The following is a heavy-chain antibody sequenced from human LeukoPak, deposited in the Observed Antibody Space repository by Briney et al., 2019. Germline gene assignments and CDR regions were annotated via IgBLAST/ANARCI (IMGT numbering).Heavy chain of an antibody. CDR3: ARVVVTAYFDY. V-gene: IGHV4-34*01. D-gene: IGHD2-21*02. CDR1: GGSISSYY. Sequence: SEILSLTCTVSGGSISSYYWSWIRQPPGKGLEWIGEINHSGSTNYNPSLKSRVTISVDTSKNQFSLKLSSVTAADTAVYYCARVVVTAYFDYWGQGTLVTVSS. J-gene: IGHJ4*02. CDR2: INHSGST.